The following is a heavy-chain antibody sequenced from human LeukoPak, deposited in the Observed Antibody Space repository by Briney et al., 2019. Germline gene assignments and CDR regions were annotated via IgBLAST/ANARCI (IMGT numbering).Heavy chain of an antibody. D-gene: IGHD3-22*01. Sequence: SVKVSCKASGGTFSSYAMIWVRQAPGQGLEWMGGIIPIFGTANYAQKFQGRVTITTDESTSTAYMELSSLRSGDTAVYYCARGDLTNYYDSSGSFDYWGQGTLVTVSS. J-gene: IGHJ4*02. V-gene: IGHV1-69*05. CDR3: ARGDLTNYYDSSGSFDY. CDR1: GGTFSSYA. CDR2: IIPIFGTA.